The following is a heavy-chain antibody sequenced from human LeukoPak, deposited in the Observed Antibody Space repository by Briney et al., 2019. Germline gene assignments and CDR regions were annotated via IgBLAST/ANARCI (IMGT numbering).Heavy chain of an antibody. J-gene: IGHJ5*02. V-gene: IGHV3-11*01. Sequence: GGSLRLSCAASGFTFSDYYMSWIRQAPGKGLEWVSYISSSGSTIYYADSVKGRFTISRDNAKNSLCLQMNSLRAEDTAVYYCARERERSDWFDPWGQGTLVTVSS. D-gene: IGHD5-24*01. CDR1: GFTFSDYY. CDR2: ISSSGSTI. CDR3: ARERERSDWFDP.